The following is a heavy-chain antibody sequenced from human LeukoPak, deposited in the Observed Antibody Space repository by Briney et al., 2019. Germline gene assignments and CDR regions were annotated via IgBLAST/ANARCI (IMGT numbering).Heavy chain of an antibody. Sequence: GGSLRLSCAASGFTFSSYAMRWVRQAPGKGLEWVSAISGSGGSTYYADSVKGRFTISRDNSKNTLYLQMNSLRAEDTAVYYCARDRFGDYDIDYWGQGTLVTVSS. J-gene: IGHJ4*02. CDR3: ARDRFGDYDIDY. D-gene: IGHD4-17*01. CDR1: GFTFSSYA. CDR2: ISGSGGST. V-gene: IGHV3-23*01.